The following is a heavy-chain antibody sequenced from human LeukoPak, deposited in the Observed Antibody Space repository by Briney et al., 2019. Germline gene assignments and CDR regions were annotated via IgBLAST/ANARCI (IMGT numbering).Heavy chain of an antibody. V-gene: IGHV4-39*07. Sequence: EPSETLSLTCTVSGGSISSSSYYWGWIRQPPGKGLEWIGSIYYSGSTYYNPSLKSRVTISVDTSKNQFSLKLSSVTAADTAVYYCARVSCNGVCYHDAFDIWGQGTMVTVSS. CDR3: ARVSCNGVCYHDAFDI. J-gene: IGHJ3*02. CDR2: IYYSGST. D-gene: IGHD2-8*01. CDR1: GGSISSSSYY.